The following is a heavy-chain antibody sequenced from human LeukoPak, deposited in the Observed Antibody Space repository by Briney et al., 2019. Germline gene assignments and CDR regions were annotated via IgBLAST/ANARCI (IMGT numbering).Heavy chain of an antibody. CDR3: ASVGSIAAAGTREYYFDY. CDR2: IYYSGST. J-gene: IGHJ4*02. CDR1: GGSISSYY. D-gene: IGHD6-13*01. V-gene: IGHV4-59*01. Sequence: SETLSLTCTVSGGSISSYYWSWIRQPPGKGLEWIGYIYYSGSTNYNPSLKSRVTISVDTSKNQFSLKLSSVTAADTAVYYCASVGSIAAAGTREYYFDYWGQGTLVTVSS.